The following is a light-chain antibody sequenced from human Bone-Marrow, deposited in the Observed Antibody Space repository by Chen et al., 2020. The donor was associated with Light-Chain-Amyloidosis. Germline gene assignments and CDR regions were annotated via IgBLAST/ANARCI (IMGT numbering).Light chain of an antibody. V-gene: IGLV2-14*01. J-gene: IGLJ1*01. Sequence: HFPLTQPPSVAGSPGQSPTISCTGTSSDVGGYNYVSWYQQHPGKAPKLMIYDVSNRPSGVYNRFSGSKSGNTASLTISGLQAEDEADYYCSSYTSSSTYVFGNGTKVTVL. CDR2: DVS. CDR3: SSYTSSSTYV. CDR1: SSDVGGYNY.